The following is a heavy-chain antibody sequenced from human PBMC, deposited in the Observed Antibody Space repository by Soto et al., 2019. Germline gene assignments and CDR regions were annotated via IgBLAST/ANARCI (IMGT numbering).Heavy chain of an antibody. CDR2: IYHSGST. CDR1: GGSISSGGYS. J-gene: IGHJ4*02. Sequence: QLQLQESGSGLVKPSQTLSLTCAVSGGSISSGGYSWSWIRQPPGKGLEWIGYIYHSGSTYYNPSLKSRVTISVDRSKNKFSLKLSSVTAADTAVYYCARSSAGAAYDSSGYYFDYWGQGTLVTVSS. D-gene: IGHD3-22*01. CDR3: ARSSAGAAYDSSGYYFDY. V-gene: IGHV4-30-2*01.